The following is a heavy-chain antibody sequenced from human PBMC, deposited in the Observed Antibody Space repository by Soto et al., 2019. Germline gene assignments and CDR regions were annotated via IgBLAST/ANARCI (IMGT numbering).Heavy chain of an antibody. CDR2: INAGNGNT. D-gene: IGHD3-22*01. V-gene: IGHV1-3*01. J-gene: IGHJ5*02. Sequence: ASVKVSCKASGYTFTSYAMHWVRQAPGQRLEWMGWINAGNGNTKYSQKFQGRVTITRDTSASTAYMELSSLRSEDTAVYYCARNYYDSSGYFLDWFDPWGQGTLVTVSS. CDR1: GYTFTSYA. CDR3: ARNYYDSSGYFLDWFDP.